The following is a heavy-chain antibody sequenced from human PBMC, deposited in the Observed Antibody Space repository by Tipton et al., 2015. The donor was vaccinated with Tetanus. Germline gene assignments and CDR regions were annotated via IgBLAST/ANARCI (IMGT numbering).Heavy chain of an antibody. Sequence: TLSLTCGVFGDYLSDYYWTWVRQPPGKGLEWIGEIHRGGSTNYNPSLKSRASMSVDTAKNRFSLTLTSVTAADMAVYYCARSISAGSVWPYEHWGQGTLVTVSS. CDR3: ARSISAGSVWPYEH. J-gene: IGHJ4*02. CDR1: GDYLSDYY. D-gene: IGHD6-13*01. V-gene: IGHV4-34*01. CDR2: IHRGGST.